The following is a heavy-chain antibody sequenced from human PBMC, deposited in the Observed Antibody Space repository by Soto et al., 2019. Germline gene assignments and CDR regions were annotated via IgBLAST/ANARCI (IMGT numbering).Heavy chain of an antibody. CDR3: ASEYRSSPAY. D-gene: IGHD6-19*01. Sequence: QPQLQESGPGLVKPSETLSLTCTVSGDSITNTNYHWGWIRQPPGKGLEWIGSIYHTGNTYYNLSLKNRLTMSVDTSKSQFSLRLTSVTAADTAVYYCASEYRSSPAYWGQGILVTVSS. CDR2: IYHTGNT. V-gene: IGHV4-39*01. CDR1: GDSITNTNYH. J-gene: IGHJ4*02.